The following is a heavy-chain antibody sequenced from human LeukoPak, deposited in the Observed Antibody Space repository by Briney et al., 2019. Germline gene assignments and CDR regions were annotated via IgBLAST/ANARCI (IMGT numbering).Heavy chain of an antibody. CDR2: IYYSGSS. V-gene: IGHV4-59*01. CDR1: GGSISGYH. J-gene: IGHJ6*03. CDR3: ARVPRSYYYYYYMDV. Sequence: TPSETLSLTCTVSGGSISGYHWSWIRQPPGKGLEWLGYIYYSGSSNYNPSLKSRVTMSADTSKNQFSLKLSSVTAADTAVYYCARVPRSYYYYYYMDVWGKGTTVTVSS.